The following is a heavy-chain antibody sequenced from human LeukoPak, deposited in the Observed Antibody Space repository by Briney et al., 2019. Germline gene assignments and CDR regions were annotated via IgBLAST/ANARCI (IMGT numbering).Heavy chain of an antibody. CDR3: AKSQRGYYPRRTYYYYMDV. CDR2: ISGSGDST. CDR1: GFTFSSYA. J-gene: IGHJ6*03. Sequence: GGSLRLSCAASGFTFSSYAMSRVRQAPGKGLGWVSAISGSGDSTYYADSVKGRFTISRDNSKKTLYLQLNSLRAEDTAVYYCAKSQRGYYPRRTYYYYMDVWGKGTTVTVSS. D-gene: IGHD1-26*01. V-gene: IGHV3-23*01.